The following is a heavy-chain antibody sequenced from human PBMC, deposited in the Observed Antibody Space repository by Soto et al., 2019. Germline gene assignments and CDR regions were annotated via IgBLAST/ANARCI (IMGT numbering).Heavy chain of an antibody. Sequence: QVQLVQSGAEVKKPGASIKVSCKASGYMFSNHGISWGRQAPGQGPELMGWINTYNGDTNYAQKYQGRVTMTTDTYTNTAYVELMSLRSDDTAVYYCARDLGIAVAGLFQAGGQGTLVIGSS. CDR3: ARDLGIAVAGLFQA. CDR2: INTYNGDT. D-gene: IGHD6-19*01. J-gene: IGHJ1*01. CDR1: GYMFSNHG. V-gene: IGHV1-18*01.